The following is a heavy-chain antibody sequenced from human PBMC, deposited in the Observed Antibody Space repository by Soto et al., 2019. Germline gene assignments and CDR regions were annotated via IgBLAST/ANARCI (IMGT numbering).Heavy chain of an antibody. Sequence: PGGSLRLSCAASGFTFSSYAMHWVRQSPGKGLEWVAVISYDGSNKYYADSVKGRFTISRDNSKNTLYLQMNGLRAEDTAVYYCARGYSYGYDYYYYGMDVWGQGTTVTVSS. V-gene: IGHV3-30-3*01. J-gene: IGHJ6*02. D-gene: IGHD5-18*01. CDR2: ISYDGSNK. CDR3: ARGYSYGYDYYYYGMDV. CDR1: GFTFSSYA.